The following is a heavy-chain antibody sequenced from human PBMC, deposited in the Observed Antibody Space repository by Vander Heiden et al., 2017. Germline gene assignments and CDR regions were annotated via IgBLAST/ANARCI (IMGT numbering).Heavy chain of an antibody. V-gene: IGHV4-59*01. D-gene: IGHD1-1*01. Sequence: PVTISVDTSKNQFSLKLSSVTAADTAGYYCARVRVGTELDYWGQGTLVTVSS. J-gene: IGHJ4*02. CDR3: ARVRVGTELDY.